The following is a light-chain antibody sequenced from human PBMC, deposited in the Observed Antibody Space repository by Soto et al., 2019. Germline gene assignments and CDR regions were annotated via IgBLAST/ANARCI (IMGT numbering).Light chain of an antibody. CDR1: QSVSDN. J-gene: IGKJ2*01. Sequence: EIVMTQSPATLSVSPGERVTLSCRASQSVSDNLAWYQQKPGQAPRLLIYGASTSATTTPARFSGSGSGTEFTLTISSLQSEDFAVYFCQQSSNWPYTFGQGTKLDIK. CDR3: QQSSNWPYT. CDR2: GAS. V-gene: IGKV3-15*01.